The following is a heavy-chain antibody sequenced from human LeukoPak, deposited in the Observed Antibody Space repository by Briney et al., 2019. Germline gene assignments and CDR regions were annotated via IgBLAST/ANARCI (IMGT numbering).Heavy chain of an antibody. CDR1: GFTFSIHA. Sequence: GGSLRLSCAASGFTFSIHAMSWVRQAPGKGLEWVSDLSGSGGSTYYADSVKGRFTISRDNSKNTLYLQMNSLRAEDTAVYYCATNLYRGSTSCYSPVDYWGQGTRVTVSS. J-gene: IGHJ4*02. CDR2: LSGSGGST. CDR3: ATNLYRGSTSCYSPVDY. D-gene: IGHD2-2*01. V-gene: IGHV3-23*01.